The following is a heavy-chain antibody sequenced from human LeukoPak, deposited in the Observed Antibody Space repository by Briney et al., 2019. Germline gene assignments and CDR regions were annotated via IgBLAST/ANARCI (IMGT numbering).Heavy chain of an antibody. CDR3: ARDMASSWYYFDY. J-gene: IGHJ4*02. Sequence: GGSLRLFCAASVFTFSSYGMHWVRQAPGKGLVWGTVIWYDGSNKYYADSVKGRFTISRDNSKNTLYLQMNSLRAEDTAVYCCARDMASSWYYFDYWGQGTLVTVSS. CDR2: IWYDGSNK. D-gene: IGHD6-13*01. V-gene: IGHV3-33*01. CDR1: VFTFSSYG.